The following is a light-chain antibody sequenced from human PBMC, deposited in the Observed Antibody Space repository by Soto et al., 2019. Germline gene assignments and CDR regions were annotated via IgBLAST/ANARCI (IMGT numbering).Light chain of an antibody. CDR2: EVS. V-gene: IGLV2-8*01. Sequence: QSALTQPPSASGSPGQSVTISCTGTSSDVGGYNYVSWYQQHPGKAPKLMIYEVSKRPSGVPDRFSGSKSGNTASLTVSGLQAEDEADYYCHSYARGTLVFGGGTKLTVL. CDR3: HSYARGTLV. J-gene: IGLJ3*02. CDR1: SSDVGGYNY.